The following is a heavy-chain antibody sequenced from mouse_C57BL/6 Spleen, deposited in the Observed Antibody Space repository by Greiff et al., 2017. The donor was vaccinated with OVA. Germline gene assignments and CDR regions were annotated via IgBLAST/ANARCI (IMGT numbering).Heavy chain of an antibody. Sequence: VQLQQPGAELVKPGASVKLSCKASGYTFTSYWMQWVKQRPGQGLEWIGEIDPSDSYTNYNQKFKGKATLTVDTSSSTAYMQRSSLTSEDYAVYYCARRGDGYYEAMDYWGQGTTVTVYS. V-gene: IGHV1-50*01. J-gene: IGHJ4*01. CDR1: GYTFTSYW. CDR2: IDPSDSYT. CDR3: ARRGDGYYEAMDY. D-gene: IGHD2-3*01.